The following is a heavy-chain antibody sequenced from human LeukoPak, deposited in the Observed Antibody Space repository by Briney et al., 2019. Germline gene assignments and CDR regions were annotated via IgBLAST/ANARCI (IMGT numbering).Heavy chain of an antibody. CDR1: GGSISSGGYY. CDR3: ARVYADYYGSGSYYDY. CDR2: IYYRGST. J-gene: IGHJ4*02. V-gene: IGHV4-31*03. Sequence: SQTLSLTCTVSGGSISSGGYYWSWIRQHPGKGLEWIGYIYYRGSTYYNPSLKSRVTISVDTSKNQFSLKLSSVTAADTAVYYCARVYADYYGSGSYYDYWGQGTLVTVSS. D-gene: IGHD3-10*01.